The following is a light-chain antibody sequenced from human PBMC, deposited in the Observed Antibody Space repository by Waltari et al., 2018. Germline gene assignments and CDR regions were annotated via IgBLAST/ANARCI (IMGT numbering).Light chain of an antibody. CDR3: QQSYSTSSIT. CDR1: QSISSY. Sequence: DIQMTQSPSSLSASVGDRVTITCGASQSISSYLNWYQQKPGKAPKLLIYAASSLQSVVPSRFSGSGSGTDFTLTISSLQPEDFATYYCQQSYSTSSITFGQGTRLEIK. CDR2: AAS. V-gene: IGKV1-39*01. J-gene: IGKJ5*01.